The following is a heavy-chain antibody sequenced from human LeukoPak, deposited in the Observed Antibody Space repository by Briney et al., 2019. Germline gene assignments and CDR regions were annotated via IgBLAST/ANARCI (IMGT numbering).Heavy chain of an antibody. D-gene: IGHD3-22*01. V-gene: IGHV5-51*01. CDR1: GYSFTNYW. Sequence: GESLKISCKGSGYSFTNYWIGWVRQMPGKGLEWMGIIYPDDSDTRYSPSFQGQVTISADKPINTAYLQWTSLKASDTAMYYCARHPLDSRDYYRSDAFDIWGQGTMVTVSS. J-gene: IGHJ3*02. CDR3: ARHPLDSRDYYRSDAFDI. CDR2: IYPDDSDT.